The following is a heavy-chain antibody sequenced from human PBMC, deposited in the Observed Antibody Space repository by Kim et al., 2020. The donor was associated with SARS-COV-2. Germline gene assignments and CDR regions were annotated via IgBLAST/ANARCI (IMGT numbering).Heavy chain of an antibody. V-gene: IGHV3-9*01. CDR1: RFTFTDYA. D-gene: IGHD3-10*01. CDR2: ISWNSGTI. Sequence: GGSLRLSCAAARFTFTDYAMHWVRQAPGKGLEWVSGISWNSGTIGYADSVKGRFTISRDNAKNSLYLQMNSLRAEDTASYYCAQGEGLLLWFGELRFDPWGQGTLVTVSS. CDR3: AQGEGLLLWFGELRFDP. J-gene: IGHJ5*02.